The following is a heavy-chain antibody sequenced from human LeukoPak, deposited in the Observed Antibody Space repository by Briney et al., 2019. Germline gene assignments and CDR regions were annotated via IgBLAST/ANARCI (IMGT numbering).Heavy chain of an antibody. CDR3: ARAGIAVRTYYYYGMDV. J-gene: IGHJ6*02. Sequence: SETLSLTCTVSGGSISSYYWSWIRQPPGKGLEWIGYIYYSGSTNNNSSLKSRVTISVDTSKDQFSLKLSSVTAADTAVYYCARAGIAVRTYYYYGMDVWGQGTTVIVSS. D-gene: IGHD6-19*01. V-gene: IGHV4-59*01. CDR1: GGSISSYY. CDR2: IYYSGST.